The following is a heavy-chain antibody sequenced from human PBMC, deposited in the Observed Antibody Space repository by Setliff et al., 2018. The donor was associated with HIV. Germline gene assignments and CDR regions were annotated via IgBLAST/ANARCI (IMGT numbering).Heavy chain of an antibody. CDR2: ISGSGDTI. J-gene: IGHJ3*01. CDR1: GFRFSDYT. Sequence: QASETLSLSCAPSGFRFSDYTMTWVRQAPGKGLECVSGISGSGDTIYYADSVKGRFTISRDNSKNVLSLQMNSLRAEDTAVYYCAKPANGGWGQGTMVTVSS. V-gene: IGHV3-23*01. CDR3: AKPANGG.